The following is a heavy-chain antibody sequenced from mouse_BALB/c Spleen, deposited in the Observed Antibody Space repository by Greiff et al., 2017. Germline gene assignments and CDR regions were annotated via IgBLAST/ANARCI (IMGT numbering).Heavy chain of an antibody. D-gene: IGHD2-3*01. CDR2: ISSGSSTI. Sequence: EVQLVESGGGLVQPGGSRKLSCAASGFTFSSFGMHWVRQAPEKGLEWVAYISSGSSTIYYADTVKGRFTISRDNPKNTLFLQMTSLRSEDTAMYYCAREYDGYFAWFAYWGQGTLVTVSA. CDR3: AREYDGYFAWFAY. V-gene: IGHV5-17*02. J-gene: IGHJ3*01. CDR1: GFTFSSFG.